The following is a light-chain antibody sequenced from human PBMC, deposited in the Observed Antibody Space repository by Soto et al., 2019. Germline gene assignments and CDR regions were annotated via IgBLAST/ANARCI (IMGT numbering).Light chain of an antibody. CDR1: SSNFGAGYD. Sequence: QLVLTQPPSVSGAPGQGVSISCTGSSSNFGAGYDVHWYQQVPGTAPRLLIYGNTIRPSGVPDRFSGSKSGTTASLAINGIQAEDEADYYCQSYDSSLSGSVFGGGTKLTVL. CDR3: QSYDSSLSGSV. J-gene: IGLJ2*01. CDR2: GNT. V-gene: IGLV1-40*01.